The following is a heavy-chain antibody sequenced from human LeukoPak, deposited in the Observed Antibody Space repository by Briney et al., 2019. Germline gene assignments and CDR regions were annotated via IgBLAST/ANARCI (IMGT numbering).Heavy chain of an antibody. CDR1: GFTFSSYW. D-gene: IGHD6-13*01. Sequence: GGSLRLSCAASGFTFSSYWMSWVRQAPGKGLEWVANIKQDGSEKYYVDSVKGRFTISRDNAKDTLYLQMNSLRAEDTAVYYCARDGIAAVDFDYWGQGILVTVSS. CDR3: ARDGIAAVDFDY. V-gene: IGHV3-7*01. CDR2: IKQDGSEK. J-gene: IGHJ4*02.